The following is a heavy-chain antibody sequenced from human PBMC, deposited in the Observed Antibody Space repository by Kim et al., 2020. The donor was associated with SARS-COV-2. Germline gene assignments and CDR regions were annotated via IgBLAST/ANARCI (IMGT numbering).Heavy chain of an antibody. D-gene: IGHD4-17*01. CDR1: GFTFSSYS. Sequence: GGSLRLSCAASGFTFSSYSMNWVRQAPGKGLEGVSYISSSSSTIYYADSVKGRFTISRDNAKNSLYLQMNSLRDEDTAVYYCARGWWDSDYGGVWGQGTLVPSPQ. V-gene: IGHV3-48*02. CDR2: ISSSSSTI. CDR3: ARGWWDSDYGGV. J-gene: IGHJ4*02.